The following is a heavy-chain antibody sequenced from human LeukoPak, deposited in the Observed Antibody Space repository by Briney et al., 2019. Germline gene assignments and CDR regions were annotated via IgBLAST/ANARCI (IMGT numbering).Heavy chain of an antibody. CDR3: AKYVDTVTTSDAFDI. CDR1: GGSISSYY. V-gene: IGHV4-59*01. CDR2: IYYSGST. D-gene: IGHD5-12*01. J-gene: IGHJ3*02. Sequence: SETLSLTCTVSGGSISSYYWSWIRQPPGKGLEWIGYIYYSGSTNYNPSLKSRVTISVDTSKNQFSLKVSSVTAADTAVYYCAKYVDTVTTSDAFDIWGQGTMVTVSP.